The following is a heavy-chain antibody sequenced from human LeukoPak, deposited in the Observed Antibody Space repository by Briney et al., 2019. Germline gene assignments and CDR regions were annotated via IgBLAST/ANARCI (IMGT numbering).Heavy chain of an antibody. CDR2: IQYDASNK. Sequence: GGSLRLSCAASGFTFSSYGMHWVRQAPGKGLEWVAYIQYDASNKYYADSVKGRFTISRDNSKNMLYLQMNSLRAEDTAVFYCAKAKGLLLNYFDYWGQGTLVTVSS. CDR1: GFTFSSYG. CDR3: AKAKGLLLNYFDY. D-gene: IGHD3-22*01. V-gene: IGHV3-30*02. J-gene: IGHJ4*02.